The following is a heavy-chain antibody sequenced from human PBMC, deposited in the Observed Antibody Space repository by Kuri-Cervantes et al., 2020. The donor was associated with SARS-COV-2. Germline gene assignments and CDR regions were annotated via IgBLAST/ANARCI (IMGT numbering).Heavy chain of an antibody. V-gene: IGHV4-59*01. CDR3: ARGSNYDFWSGYSTFDY. CDR2: IYYSGST. CDR1: GGSISSYY. Sequence: GSLRLSCTVSGGSISSYYWSWIRQHPGKGLEWIGYIYYSGSTNYNPSLKSRVTISVDTSKNQFSLKLSSVTAADTAVYYCARGSNYDFWSGYSTFDYWGQGTLVTVSS. J-gene: IGHJ4*02. D-gene: IGHD3-3*01.